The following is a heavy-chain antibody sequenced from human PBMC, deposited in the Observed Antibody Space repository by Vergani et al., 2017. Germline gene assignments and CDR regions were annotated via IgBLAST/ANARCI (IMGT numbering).Heavy chain of an antibody. D-gene: IGHD3-3*01. CDR3: VRGGRVDHGDFWSRLGP. CDR1: GFTFSACP. J-gene: IGHJ5*02. Sequence: VQLLQSGGGVIQPGGSVRLSCAASGFTFSACPMTWVRQAPGKGLEWVAVISYDGSNKYYADSVKGRFTIYKDNTVDMLSLQMNSLRPGDTAVYYCVRGGRVDHGDFWSRLGPWGQGTRVIVSS. CDR2: ISYDGSNK. V-gene: IGHV3-30*03.